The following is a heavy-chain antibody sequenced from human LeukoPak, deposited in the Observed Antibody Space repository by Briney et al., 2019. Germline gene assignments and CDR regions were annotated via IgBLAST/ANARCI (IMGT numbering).Heavy chain of an antibody. D-gene: IGHD3-22*01. CDR2: ISGSGGST. J-gene: IGHJ4*02. Sequence: GXXRLSCAASGFTFSSYAMSWVRQAPGKGLEWVSAISGSGGSTYYAHSVKGRFTISRDNSKNTLYLQMNSLRAEDTAVYYCAKVSRGYHFDYWGQGTLVTVSS. V-gene: IGHV3-23*01. CDR3: AKVSRGYHFDY. CDR1: GFTFSSYA.